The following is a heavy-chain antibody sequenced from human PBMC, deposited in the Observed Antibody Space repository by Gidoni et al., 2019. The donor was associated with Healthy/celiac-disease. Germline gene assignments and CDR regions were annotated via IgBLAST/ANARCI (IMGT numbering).Heavy chain of an antibody. Sequence: EVQLVASGGGLVQPGRSLRLSCAASGFTFDDYARHWVRQAPGKGLEWVSGISWNSGSIGYADSVKGRFTISRDNAKNSLYLQMNSLRAEDTALYYCARASITMVRGFDYWGQGTLVTVSS. CDR2: ISWNSGSI. D-gene: IGHD3-10*01. CDR3: ARASITMVRGFDY. CDR1: GFTFDDYA. J-gene: IGHJ4*02. V-gene: IGHV3-9*01.